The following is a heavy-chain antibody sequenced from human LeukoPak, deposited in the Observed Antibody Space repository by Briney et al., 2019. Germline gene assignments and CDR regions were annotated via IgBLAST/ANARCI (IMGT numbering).Heavy chain of an antibody. D-gene: IGHD3-22*01. CDR2: ISYDGSNK. V-gene: IGHV3-30*04. J-gene: IGHJ4*02. Sequence: HSGGSLRLSCAASGFTFSSYAMPWVRQAPGKGLEWVAVISYDGSNKYYADSVKGRFTISRDNSKNTLYLQMNSLGAEDTAVYYCARDGVGTMIVVVPLDYWGQGTLVTVSS. CDR3: ARDGVGTMIVVVPLDY. CDR1: GFTFSSYA.